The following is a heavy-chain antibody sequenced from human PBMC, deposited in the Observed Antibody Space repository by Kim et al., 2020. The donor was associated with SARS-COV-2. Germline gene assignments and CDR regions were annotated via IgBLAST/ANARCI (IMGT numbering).Heavy chain of an antibody. Sequence: GGSLRLSCAASGFTFSSYGMHWVRQAPGKGLEWVAVISYDGSNKYYADSVKGRFTISRDNSKNTLYLQMNSLRAEDTAVYYCARDPGRYFDWRDEYYFDYWGQGTLVTVSS. CDR2: ISYDGSNK. D-gene: IGHD3-9*01. CDR3: ARDPGRYFDWRDEYYFDY. V-gene: IGHV3-33*05. J-gene: IGHJ4*02. CDR1: GFTFSSYG.